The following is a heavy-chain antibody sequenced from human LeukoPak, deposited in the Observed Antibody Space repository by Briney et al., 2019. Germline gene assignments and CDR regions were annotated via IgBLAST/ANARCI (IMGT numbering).Heavy chain of an antibody. CDR1: GGSFSGYY. CDR3: ARTTAGDDILTGYPPRRGFDY. CDR2: INHSGST. V-gene: IGHV4-34*01. D-gene: IGHD3-9*01. Sequence: SETLSLTCAVYGGSFSGYYWSWIRQPPGEGLEWIGEINHSGSTNYNPSLKSRVTISVDTSKNQFSLKLSSVTAADTAVYYCARTTAGDDILTGYPPRRGFDYWGQGTLVTVSS. J-gene: IGHJ4*02.